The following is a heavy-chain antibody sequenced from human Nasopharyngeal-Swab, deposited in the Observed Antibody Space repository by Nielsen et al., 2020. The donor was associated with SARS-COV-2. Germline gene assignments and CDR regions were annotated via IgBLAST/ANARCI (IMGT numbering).Heavy chain of an antibody. V-gene: IGHV3-23*01. D-gene: IGHD3-10*01. J-gene: IGHJ4*02. CDR3: TRRDYYGSGSSDY. CDR1: GFTFSSYA. Sequence: GESLKISCAASGFTFSSYAMSWVRQAPGKGLEWVSAISGSGGSTYYADSVKGRFTISRDNSKNTLYLQMNSLRAEDTAVYYCTRRDYYGSGSSDYWGQGTLVTVSS. CDR2: ISGSGGST.